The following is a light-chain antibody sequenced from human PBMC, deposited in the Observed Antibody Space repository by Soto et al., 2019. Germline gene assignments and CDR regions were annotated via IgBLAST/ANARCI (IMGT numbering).Light chain of an antibody. CDR2: DDS. Sequence: VVTQEPSLTVSPGGTVTLTCGSNTGAVTSGHYPYWFQQKPGQAPVLVVYDDSDRPSGIPERFSGSNSGNTATLTISRVEAGDEADYYCQVWDSSSDHWVFGGGTKVTVL. CDR1: TGAVTS. J-gene: IGLJ3*02. CDR3: QVWDSSSDHWV. V-gene: IGLV3-21*02.